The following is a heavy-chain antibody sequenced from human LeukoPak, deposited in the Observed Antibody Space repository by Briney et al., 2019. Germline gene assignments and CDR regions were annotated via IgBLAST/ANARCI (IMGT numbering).Heavy chain of an antibody. CDR1: GFTFSSYG. Sequence: GGSLKLSCAASGFTFSSYGMHWVRQAPGKGLEWVAFIRYDGSNKYYADSVKGRFTISRDNSKNTLYLQMNSLRAEDTAVYYCAKGTLPIHYYYYYYMDVWGKGTTVTVSS. V-gene: IGHV3-30*02. CDR3: AKGTLPIHYYYYYYMDV. D-gene: IGHD2-2*01. CDR2: IRYDGSNK. J-gene: IGHJ6*03.